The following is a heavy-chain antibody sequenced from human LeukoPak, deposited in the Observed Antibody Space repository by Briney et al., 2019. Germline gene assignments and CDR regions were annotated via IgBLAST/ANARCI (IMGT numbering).Heavy chain of an antibody. CDR2: IIPIFGTA. D-gene: IGHD2-2*01. Sequence: GASVKVSCKASGGTFSSYAISWVRQPPGQGLEWMGGIIPIFGTANYAQKFQGRVTITADESTSTAYMELSSLRSEDTAVYYCARGLVVVPAAIIGAFDIWGQGTMVTVS. CDR1: GGTFSSYA. J-gene: IGHJ3*02. CDR3: ARGLVVVPAAIIGAFDI. V-gene: IGHV1-69*13.